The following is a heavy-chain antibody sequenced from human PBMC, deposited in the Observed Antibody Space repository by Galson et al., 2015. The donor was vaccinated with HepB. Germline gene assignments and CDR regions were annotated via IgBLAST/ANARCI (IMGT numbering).Heavy chain of an antibody. CDR1: GGSITDDEYY. CDR2: IYNSAST. J-gene: IGHJ4*02. Sequence: TLSLTCAVSGGSITDDEYYWSWIRQPPGKALEWIGYIYNSASTSYNPSLKRRLHMSGDTSKNQFSLNLTSVTAADTAIYYCARGRGSSYGVYDHWGLGTLVTVSS. V-gene: IGHV4-30-4*01. D-gene: IGHD5-18*01. CDR3: ARGRGSSYGVYDH.